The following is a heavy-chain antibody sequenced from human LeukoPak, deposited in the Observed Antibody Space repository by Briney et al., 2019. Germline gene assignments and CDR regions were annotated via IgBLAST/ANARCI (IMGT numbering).Heavy chain of an antibody. CDR3: ASEVDCGGDCYFAY. D-gene: IGHD2-21*02. CDR1: GFNFSSYS. CDR2: ISSSSSTI. J-gene: IGHJ4*02. Sequence: GGSLRLSCAASGFNFSSYSMNWVRQAPGKGLEWVSYISSSSSTIYYADSVKGRFTISRDNAKNSLYLQMNGLRADDTAVYYCASEVDCGGDCYFAYWGQGTLVTVSS. V-gene: IGHV3-48*01.